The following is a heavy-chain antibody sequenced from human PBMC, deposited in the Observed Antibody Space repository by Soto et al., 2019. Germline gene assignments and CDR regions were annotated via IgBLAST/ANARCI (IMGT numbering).Heavy chain of an antibody. CDR2: VYYSGST. CDR3: VREPSI. CDR1: GGSISSGGYY. J-gene: IGHJ4*02. Sequence: QVQLQESGPGLVKPSQTLSLTCTVSGGSISSGGYYWSWIRQHPGKGLEWIGYVYYSGSTYYNPYLNSRVSMSVATSKNQFSLKLSSVTAAATAVYYCVREPSIWGQGTLVTVSS. V-gene: IGHV4-31*03.